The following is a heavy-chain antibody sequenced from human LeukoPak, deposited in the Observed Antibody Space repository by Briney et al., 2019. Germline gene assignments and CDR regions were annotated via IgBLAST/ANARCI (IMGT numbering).Heavy chain of an antibody. CDR1: GGSFSGYY. Sequence: PSETLSLTCAVYGGSFSGYYWSWIRQPPGKGLEWIGETNHSGSTNYNPSLKSRVTISVDTSKNQFSLKLSSVTAADTAVYYCARGGYYDILTGYYKPQYNWFDPWGQGTLVTVSS. J-gene: IGHJ5*02. V-gene: IGHV4-34*01. CDR3: ARGGYYDILTGYYKPQYNWFDP. CDR2: TNHSGST. D-gene: IGHD3-9*01.